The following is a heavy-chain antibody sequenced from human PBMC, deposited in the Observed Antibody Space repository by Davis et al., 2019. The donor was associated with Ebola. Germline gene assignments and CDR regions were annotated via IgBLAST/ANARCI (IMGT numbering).Heavy chain of an antibody. CDR2: INPHNGNT. V-gene: IGHV1-18*04. Sequence: ASVKVSCKASGYTFTNYGITWVRQAPGQGLEWMGWINPHNGNTNYAQNVQGRVIMTSDTATTTAYMEVGSLRSDDTATYYCARPLYGNSWFGYVFDIWGQGTMVIVSS. D-gene: IGHD6-13*01. CDR3: ARPLYGNSWFGYVFDI. J-gene: IGHJ3*02. CDR1: GYTFTNYG.